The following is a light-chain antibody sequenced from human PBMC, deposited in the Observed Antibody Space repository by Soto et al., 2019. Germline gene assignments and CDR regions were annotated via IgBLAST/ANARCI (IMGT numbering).Light chain of an antibody. J-gene: IGKJ1*01. V-gene: IGKV3-20*01. CDR1: QSVSSGY. CDR2: GAF. CDR3: QHYVNSSP. Sequence: EIVLTQSPGTLSLSPGDGATLSCRASQSVSSGYLAWYQQKPGQAPRLLIYGAFRRATGIPGRFSGSGSGTHFTLITSTQEAEVLVMYWCQHYVNSSPFGQGNKV.